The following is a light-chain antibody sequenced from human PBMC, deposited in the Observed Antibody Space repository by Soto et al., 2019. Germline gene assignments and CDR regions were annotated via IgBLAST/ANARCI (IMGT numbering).Light chain of an antibody. CDR3: SSYAGSSNVV. J-gene: IGLJ2*01. CDR2: EVT. CDR1: SSDVGAYNY. Sequence: QSALTQPRSVSGSPGQSVTISCTGTSSDVGAYNYVSWYQQHPGKAPKFMIYEVTKRPSGVPDRFSGSKSGNTASLTVSGLQAEDEADYFCSSYAGSSNVVFGGGTKLTVL. V-gene: IGLV2-11*01.